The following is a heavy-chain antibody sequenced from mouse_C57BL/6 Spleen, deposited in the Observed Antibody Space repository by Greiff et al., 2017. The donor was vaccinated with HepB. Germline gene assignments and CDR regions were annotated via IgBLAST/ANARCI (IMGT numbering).Heavy chain of an antibody. J-gene: IGHJ2*01. V-gene: IGHV14-2*01. CDR2: IDPEDGET. CDR3: AGYYYGSSYFDY. CDR1: GFNIKDYY. Sequence: EVMLVESGAELVKPGASVKLSCTASGFNIKDYYMHWVKQRTEQGLEWIGRIDPEDGETKYAPKFQGKATITADTSSNTAYLQLSSLTSEDTAVYYCAGYYYGSSYFDYWGQGTTLTVAS. D-gene: IGHD1-1*01.